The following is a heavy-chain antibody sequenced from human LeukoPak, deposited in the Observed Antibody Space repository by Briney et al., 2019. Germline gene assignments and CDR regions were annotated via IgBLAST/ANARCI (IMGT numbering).Heavy chain of an antibody. CDR2: INSDGSST. V-gene: IGHV3-74*01. Sequence: PGGSLRLSCAASGFTFSSYWMHWVRQAPGKGLLWVSRINSDGSSTSYADSVKGRFTISRDNAKNTLYLQMNSLRAEDTAVYYCAREGHDYFDYWGQGTLVTVSS. CDR1: GFTFSSYW. CDR3: AREGHDYFDY. J-gene: IGHJ4*02.